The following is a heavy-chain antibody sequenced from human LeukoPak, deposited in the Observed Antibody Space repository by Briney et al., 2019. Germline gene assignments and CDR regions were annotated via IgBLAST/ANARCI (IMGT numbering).Heavy chain of an antibody. D-gene: IGHD3-9*01. CDR1: GYTFTSYG. Sequence: ASVKVSCKASGYTFTSYGISWVRQAPGQGLEWMGWISAYNGNTNYAQKLQGRATMTTDTSTSTAYMELRSLRSDDTAVYYCARDALLRYFDWLSGNFDYWGQGTLVTVSS. V-gene: IGHV1-18*01. CDR3: ARDALLRYFDWLSGNFDY. CDR2: ISAYNGNT. J-gene: IGHJ4*02.